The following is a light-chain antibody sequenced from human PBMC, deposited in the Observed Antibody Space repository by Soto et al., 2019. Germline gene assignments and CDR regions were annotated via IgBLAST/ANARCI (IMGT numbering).Light chain of an antibody. J-gene: IGKJ5*01. CDR2: DAS. CDR3: QQYGNSPIT. V-gene: IGKV3-20*01. Sequence: VRTQSPATLSVSPGERATLSCRASQSVSINLAWYQQKPGQAPRLLIYDASSRATGIPDRFSGSGSGTDFTLTISRLKPEDFAVYYCQQYGNSPITFGQGTRLEI. CDR1: QSVSIN.